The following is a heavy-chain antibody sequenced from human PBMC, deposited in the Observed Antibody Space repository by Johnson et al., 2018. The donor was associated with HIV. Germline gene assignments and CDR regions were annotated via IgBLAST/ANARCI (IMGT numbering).Heavy chain of an antibody. CDR3: AKVGDSPDAFYI. D-gene: IGHD3-16*01. Sequence: QVQLVESGGGVVQPGRSLRLSCAASGFTFSSYAMHWVRQAPGKGLEWVAVISYDGRNKYYADSVKGRFTISRDNSKNTLYLQMNSLRAEDTAVYYCAKVGDSPDAFYIWGQGTMVTVSS. CDR2: ISYDGRNK. J-gene: IGHJ3*02. V-gene: IGHV3-30*04. CDR1: GFTFSSYA.